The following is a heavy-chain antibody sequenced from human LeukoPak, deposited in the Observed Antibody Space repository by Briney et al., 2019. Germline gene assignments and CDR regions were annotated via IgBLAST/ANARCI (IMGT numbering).Heavy chain of an antibody. CDR1: GFTFSSYA. Sequence: PGGSLRLSCAASGFTFSSYAMRWVRQAPGKGLVWVSAISGSGGSTYYADSVKGRFTISRDNSQNTLYLPMNHLRAKDTAVYYCAKDLVLDYYDSSGYYGSFDYWGQGTLVTVSS. CDR2: ISGSGGST. V-gene: IGHV3-23*01. J-gene: IGHJ4*02. CDR3: AKDLVLDYYDSSGYYGSFDY. D-gene: IGHD3-22*01.